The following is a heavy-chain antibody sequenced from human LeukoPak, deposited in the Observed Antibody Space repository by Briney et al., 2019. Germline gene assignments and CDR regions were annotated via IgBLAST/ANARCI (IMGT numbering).Heavy chain of an antibody. V-gene: IGHV1-18*01. J-gene: IGHJ5*02. D-gene: IGHD4-17*01. Sequence: GASVKVSCKASGCTFTSYGISWVRQAPGQGLEWMGWISAYNGNTNYAQKLQGRVTMTTDTSTSTAYMELRSLRSDDTAVYYCARSKLTTVTTLVRWFDPWGQGTLVTVCS. CDR3: ARSKLTTVTTLVRWFDP. CDR2: ISAYNGNT. CDR1: GCTFTSYG.